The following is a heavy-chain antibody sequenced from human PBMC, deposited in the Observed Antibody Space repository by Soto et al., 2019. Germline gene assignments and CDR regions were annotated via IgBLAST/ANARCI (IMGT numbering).Heavy chain of an antibody. D-gene: IGHD3-16*01. Sequence: EEQLVESGGDLVQPGGSLRLSCAASGFTVSNNYMSWVRQAPGKGLEWVSLIYSGGSTYYADSVKGRFTISRDSSKNTLYLQMKSLRAEDTAMYYCAAYSHRGSWGQGSMVTVSS. J-gene: IGHJ5*02. CDR2: IYSGGST. CDR1: GFTVSNNY. CDR3: AAYSHRGS. V-gene: IGHV3-66*01.